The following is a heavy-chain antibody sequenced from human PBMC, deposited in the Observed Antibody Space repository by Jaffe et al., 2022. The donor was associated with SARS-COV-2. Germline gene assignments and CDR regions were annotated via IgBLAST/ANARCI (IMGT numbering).Heavy chain of an antibody. CDR1: GGSINTGSYF. D-gene: IGHD3-16*01. J-gene: IGHJ3*01. Sequence: QLQLQESGPGLVKPSETLSLTCAVSGGSINTGSYFWGWIRQPPEKGLEWVASVYFDGRTWYNPSLNGRVTISADTSKNQFSLRLISATAADTAVYYCAGEFGYNSASYGYNVWGQGTTVTVSS. V-gene: IGHV4-39*01. CDR2: VYFDGRT. CDR3: AGEFGYNSASYGYNV.